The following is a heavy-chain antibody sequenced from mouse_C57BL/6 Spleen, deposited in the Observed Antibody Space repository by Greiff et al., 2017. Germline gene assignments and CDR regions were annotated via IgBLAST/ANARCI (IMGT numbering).Heavy chain of an antibody. J-gene: IGHJ3*01. Sequence: VQLQQSGPELVKPGASVKISCKASGYTFTDYYMNWVKQSHGKSLEWIGDINPNHGGTSYNQKFKGKATLTVDKSSSTAYMELRSLTSEDSAVYYCARESNRAWFAYWGQGTLVTVSA. CDR3: ARESNRAWFAY. D-gene: IGHD2-5*01. CDR2: INPNHGGT. CDR1: GYTFTDYY. V-gene: IGHV1-26*01.